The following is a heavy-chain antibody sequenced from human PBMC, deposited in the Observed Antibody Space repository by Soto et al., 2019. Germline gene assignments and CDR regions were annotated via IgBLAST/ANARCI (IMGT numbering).Heavy chain of an antibody. V-gene: IGHV1-69*01. CDR3: ARGRVTTYLTAFDS. CDR1: GGTFISYA. D-gene: IGHD4-17*01. CDR2: IIPVFGTA. J-gene: IGHJ4*02. Sequence: QVQLVQSGAEVKKPGSSVKVSCKASGGTFISYAISWVRQAPGRGLEWMGGIIPVFGTANYTQKFQGRVTITADESTSTAYMELSSLRSEDTALYYCARGRVTTYLTAFDSWGQGTLVTFSS.